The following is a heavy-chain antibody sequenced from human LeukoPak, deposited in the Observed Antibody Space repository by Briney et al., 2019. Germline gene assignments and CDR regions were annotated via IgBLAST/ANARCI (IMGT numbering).Heavy chain of an antibody. J-gene: IGHJ4*02. CDR2: MNPNSGYT. V-gene: IGHV1-8*01. Sequence: ASVKVSCKASGYAFTSLDINWVRQATGQGLEWVGWMNPNSGYTGSAQKFQGRLTMTRDTSMSTAYMELTSLTSEDTAMYYCARVAGSADYWGQGTLVTVSS. CDR1: GYAFTSLD. CDR3: ARVAGSADY. D-gene: IGHD6-19*01.